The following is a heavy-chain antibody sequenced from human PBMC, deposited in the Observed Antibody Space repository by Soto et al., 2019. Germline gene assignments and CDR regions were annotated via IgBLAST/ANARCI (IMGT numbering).Heavy chain of an antibody. Sequence: QVQLQESGPGLVKPSQTLSLTCTVSGGSISSGGYYWSWLRQHPGKGLEWIGYIYYSGSTYYNPSLKSRVTISVDTSKNQFSLKLSSVTAADTAVYYCARDSSGYYPRFDYWGQGTLVTVSS. CDR2: IYYSGST. CDR3: ARDSSGYYPRFDY. CDR1: GGSISSGGYY. D-gene: IGHD3-22*01. V-gene: IGHV4-31*03. J-gene: IGHJ4*02.